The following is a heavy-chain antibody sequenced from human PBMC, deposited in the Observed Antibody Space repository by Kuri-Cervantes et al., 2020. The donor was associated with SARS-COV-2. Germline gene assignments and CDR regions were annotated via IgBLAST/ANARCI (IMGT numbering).Heavy chain of an antibody. CDR1: GFTFDDYA. J-gene: IGHJ4*02. V-gene: IGHV3-9*01. D-gene: IGHD3-22*01. Sequence: SLKISCAASGFTFDDYAMHWVRQAPGKGLEWVSGISWNSGSIGYADSVKGRFTISRDNAKNSLYLQMNSLRAEDTAVYYCAKPITYYYDSSGYPTLAFDYWGQGTLVTVSS. CDR2: ISWNSGSI. CDR3: AKPITYYYDSSGYPTLAFDY.